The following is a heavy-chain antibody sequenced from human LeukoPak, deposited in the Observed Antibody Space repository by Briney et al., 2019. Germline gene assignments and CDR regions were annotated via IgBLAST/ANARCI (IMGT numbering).Heavy chain of an antibody. Sequence: ASVKVSCKASGYTFTGYYMHWVRQAPGQGVEWMGWINPNSGGTNYAQKFQGRVTMTRDTSISTAYMELSRLRSDDTAVYYCARDRVTMVRGVIPPFGYWGQGTLVTVSS. CDR3: ARDRVTMVRGVIPPFGY. J-gene: IGHJ4*02. CDR1: GYTFTGYY. D-gene: IGHD3-10*01. V-gene: IGHV1-2*02. CDR2: INPNSGGT.